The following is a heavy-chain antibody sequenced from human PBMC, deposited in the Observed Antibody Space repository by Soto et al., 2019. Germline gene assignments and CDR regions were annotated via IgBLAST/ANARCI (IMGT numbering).Heavy chain of an antibody. CDR1: GYTFAHYY. J-gene: IGHJ4*02. Sequence: QVQLVQSGAEVKGPGTSVTLSCQTSGYTFAHYYIHWVRQAPGQGLEYMGIIDPRTGTSGTSTSPQSVQGRISNTSDASTSTVYMELSNLRSDDTATYYCARLSRITFIVDWGQGTLVTVSS. V-gene: IGHV1-46*04. CDR3: ARLSRITFIVD. CDR2: IDPRTGTSGTS. D-gene: IGHD3-16*02.